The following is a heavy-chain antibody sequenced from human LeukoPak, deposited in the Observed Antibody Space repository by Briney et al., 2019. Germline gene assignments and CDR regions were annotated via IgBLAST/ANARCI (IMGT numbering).Heavy chain of an antibody. Sequence: GGSLRLSCAASGFTFDDYGMSWVRQAPGKGLEWVSGINWNGGSTGYADSVKGRFTISRDNAKNSLYLQMNSLRAEDTALYYCARSPYYYDSSGCYSGYYFDYWGQGTLVTVSS. J-gene: IGHJ4*02. V-gene: IGHV3-20*04. CDR3: ARSPYYYDSSGCYSGYYFDY. CDR2: INWNGGST. CDR1: GFTFDDYG. D-gene: IGHD3-22*01.